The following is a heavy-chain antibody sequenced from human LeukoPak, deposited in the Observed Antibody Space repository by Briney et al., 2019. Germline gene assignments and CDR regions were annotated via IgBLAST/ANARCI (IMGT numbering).Heavy chain of an antibody. CDR1: GGSISSYY. Sequence: SETLSLTCTVSGGSISSYYWSWIRQPPGKGLEWIGYIYYSGSTNYNPSLKSRVTISVDTSKNQFSLKLSSVTAADTAVYYCARRIAAAGSKWFDPWGQGTLVTVSS. J-gene: IGHJ5*02. V-gene: IGHV4-59*08. CDR3: ARRIAAAGSKWFDP. CDR2: IYYSGST. D-gene: IGHD6-13*01.